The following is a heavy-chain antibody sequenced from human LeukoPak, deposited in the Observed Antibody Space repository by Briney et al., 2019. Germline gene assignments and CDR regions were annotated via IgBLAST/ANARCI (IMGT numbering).Heavy chain of an antibody. CDR2: IHTSENT. Sequence: SETPSLTCIVSGGYIGSYYWSWIRQSAGKGLEWIGRIHTSENTDYNPSLKSRVTMSVDMSTSQFSLRLTSVTAADTAVYYCAREGDYGDYSKSFYYMDVWGKGTTVTVSS. CDR1: GGYIGSYY. J-gene: IGHJ6*03. D-gene: IGHD4-17*01. CDR3: AREGDYGDYSKSFYYMDV. V-gene: IGHV4-4*07.